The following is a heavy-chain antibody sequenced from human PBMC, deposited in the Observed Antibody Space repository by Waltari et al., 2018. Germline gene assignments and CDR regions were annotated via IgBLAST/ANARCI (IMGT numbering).Heavy chain of an antibody. CDR3: ATAARRRDVGDLS. V-gene: IGHV3-48*01. D-gene: IGHD3-16*02. J-gene: IGHJ4*02. CDR1: GFTFSSYS. CDR2: SSGSSSTI. Sequence: EVQLVESGGGLVQPGGSLRLSCGVSGFTFSSYSMNWVRQAPGKGLGGVSYSSGSSSTIYYADSVKGRFTISRDNAKNSMHLQMSSLRAEDTAVYYCATAARRRDVGDLSWGQGTLVTVSS.